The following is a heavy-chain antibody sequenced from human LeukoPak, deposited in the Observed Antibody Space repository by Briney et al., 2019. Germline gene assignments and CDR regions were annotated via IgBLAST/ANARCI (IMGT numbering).Heavy chain of an antibody. J-gene: IGHJ4*02. CDR3: ARDIEADYVWGSYYDY. D-gene: IGHD3-16*01. CDR2: INHSGST. V-gene: IGHV4-34*01. CDR1: GGSFSGYY. Sequence: NPSETLSLTCAVYGGSFSGYYWSWIRQPPGKGLEWIGEINHSGSTNYNPSLKSRVTISVDTSKNQFSLKLSSVTAADTAVYYCARDIEADYVWGSYYDYWGQGTLVTVSS.